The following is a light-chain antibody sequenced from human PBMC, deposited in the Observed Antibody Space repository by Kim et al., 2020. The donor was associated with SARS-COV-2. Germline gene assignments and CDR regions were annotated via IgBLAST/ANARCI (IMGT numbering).Light chain of an antibody. CDR2: YDS. CDR1: DIGSKS. V-gene: IGLV3-21*01. CDR3: QVWDRSSDHWV. Sequence: APGKTASITCGGNDIGSKSVPWYQQRPGQAPVLVIYYDSDRPSGIPERFSGSNSGNTATLTISRVEAGDEADYYCQVWDRSSDHWVFGGGTQLTVL. J-gene: IGLJ3*02.